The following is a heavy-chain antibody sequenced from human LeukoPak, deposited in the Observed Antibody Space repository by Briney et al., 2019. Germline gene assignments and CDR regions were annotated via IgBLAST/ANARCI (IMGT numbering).Heavy chain of an antibody. Sequence: GGSLRLSCAASGFTFSSYAMHWVRQAPGKGLEWVAVISYDGSNKYYADSVKGRFTISRDNSKNTLYLQMNSLRAEDTAVYYCARDIPPGGLLVGDYTGFYYGMDVWGQGTTVTVSS. CDR2: ISYDGSNK. CDR3: ARDIPPGGLLVGDYTGFYYGMDV. D-gene: IGHD4-17*01. V-gene: IGHV3-30-3*01. CDR1: GFTFSSYA. J-gene: IGHJ6*02.